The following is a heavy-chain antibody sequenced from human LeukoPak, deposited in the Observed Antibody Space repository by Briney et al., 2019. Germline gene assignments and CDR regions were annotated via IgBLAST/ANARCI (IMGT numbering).Heavy chain of an antibody. CDR3: ARNLIPEQLVLNF. V-gene: IGHV4-59*01. CDR1: GGSISNYY. Sequence: PSETLSLTCTVSGGSISNYYWNWIRQPPGKGREWIGYIYYTGSTNYNPSLKSRVTMSVDTSKNQLSPNLRSVTPEDTAVYYCARNLIPEQLVLNFWGQGTLVTVSS. D-gene: IGHD6-13*01. J-gene: IGHJ4*02. CDR2: IYYTGST.